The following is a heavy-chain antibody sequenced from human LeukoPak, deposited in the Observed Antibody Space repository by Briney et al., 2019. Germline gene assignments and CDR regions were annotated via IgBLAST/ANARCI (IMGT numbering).Heavy chain of an antibody. CDR3: AKDLNYDFWSGLGN. CDR2: ISYDGTNK. J-gene: IGHJ4*02. D-gene: IGHD3-3*01. CDR1: GFTFSSYG. Sequence: PGRSLRLSCAVSGFTFSSYGMHWVRQAPGKGLEWMAVISYDGTNKYYADSVKGRFTISRDNSKNTLYLQMNSLRAEDTAVYYCAKDLNYDFWSGLGNWGQETLVTVSS. V-gene: IGHV3-30*18.